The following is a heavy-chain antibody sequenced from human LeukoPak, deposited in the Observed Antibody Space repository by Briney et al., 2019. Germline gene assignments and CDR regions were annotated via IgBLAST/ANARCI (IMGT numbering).Heavy chain of an antibody. J-gene: IGHJ4*02. D-gene: IGHD2-15*01. V-gene: IGHV4-59*01. Sequence: PSETLSLTCTVSGGSISSYYWSWIRQPPGKGLEWIGYIYYSGSTNYNPSLKSRVTISVDTSKNQFSLKLSSVTAADTAVYYCARGPTQHCSGGSCYLIFDYWGQGTLVTVSS. CDR2: IYYSGST. CDR1: GGSISSYY. CDR3: ARGPTQHCSGGSCYLIFDY.